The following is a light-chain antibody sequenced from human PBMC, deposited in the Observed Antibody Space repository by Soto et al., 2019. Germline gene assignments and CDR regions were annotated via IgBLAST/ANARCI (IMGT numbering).Light chain of an antibody. Sequence: DIQMTQSPSTLSASIGDRVTITCRASESIRTWLAWYQHKPGNAPKFLIYDASSLESGVPSRFSGSGSGTEFTLTISNLHPDDFATYFCQQYHNYPRTFGQGTKVEIK. CDR1: ESIRTW. J-gene: IGKJ1*01. CDR2: DAS. CDR3: QQYHNYPRT. V-gene: IGKV1-5*01.